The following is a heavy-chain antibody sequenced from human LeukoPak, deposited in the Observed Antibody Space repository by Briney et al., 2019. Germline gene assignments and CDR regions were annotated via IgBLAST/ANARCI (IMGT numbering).Heavy chain of an antibody. CDR2: IYYSGST. CDR3: ARGGYYSEYFQH. V-gene: IGHV4-59*08. D-gene: IGHD3-22*01. J-gene: IGHJ1*01. CDR1: GGSISSHY. Sequence: SETLSLTCTVSGGSISSHYWSWIRQPPGKGLEWIGYIYYSGSTNYNPSLKSRVTISVDTSKNQFSLKLSSVTAADTAVYYCARGGYYSEYFQHWGQGTLVTVSS.